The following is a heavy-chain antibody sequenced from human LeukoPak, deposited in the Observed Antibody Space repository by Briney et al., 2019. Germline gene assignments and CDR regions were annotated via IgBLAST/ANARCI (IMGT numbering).Heavy chain of an antibody. D-gene: IGHD3-22*01. Sequence: ASVKVSCKASGYTFTSYYMHWVRQAPGQGLAWMGIINPSGGSTRYAQKFQGRVTIGRDTSTSTVYMELSSLRSEDTAVYYCARGDYYDSSGYYYGFGDWGQGTLVTVSS. CDR2: INPSGGST. CDR1: GYTFTSYY. CDR3: ARGDYYDSSGYYYGFGD. J-gene: IGHJ4*02. V-gene: IGHV1-46*03.